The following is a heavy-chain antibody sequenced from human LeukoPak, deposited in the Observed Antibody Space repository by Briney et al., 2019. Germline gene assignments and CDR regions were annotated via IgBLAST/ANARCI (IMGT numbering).Heavy chain of an antibody. CDR2: ISSSSSYI. Sequence: GGSLRLSCAASGFTFSSYSMNWVRQAPGKGLEWVSSISSSSSYIYYADSVKGRFTISRDNAKNSLYLQMNSLRAEDTAVYYCARVGGGYSYGYYYYYMDVWGKGTPVTVSS. D-gene: IGHD5-18*01. CDR1: GFTFSSYS. CDR3: ARVGGGYSYGYYYYYMDV. V-gene: IGHV3-21*01. J-gene: IGHJ6*03.